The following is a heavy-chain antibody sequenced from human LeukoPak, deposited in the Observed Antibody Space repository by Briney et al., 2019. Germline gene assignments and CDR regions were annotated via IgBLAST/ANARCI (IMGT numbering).Heavy chain of an antibody. CDR1: GYTLTELS. Sequence: ASVNVSCKVSGYTLTELSMHWVRQAPGKGLEWMGRFDPEDGETIYAQKFQGRVTLTEDTSTDTAYMELSSLRSEDTAVYFCATTGTVVDAFDIWGQGTMVTVSS. J-gene: IGHJ3*02. D-gene: IGHD1/OR15-1a*01. CDR2: FDPEDGET. CDR3: ATTGTVVDAFDI. V-gene: IGHV1-24*01.